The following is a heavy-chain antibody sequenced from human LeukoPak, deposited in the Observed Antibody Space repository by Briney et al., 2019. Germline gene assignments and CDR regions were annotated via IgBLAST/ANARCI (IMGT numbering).Heavy chain of an antibody. J-gene: IGHJ4*02. CDR1: GGSISSYY. D-gene: IGHD3-10*01. Sequence: SETLSLTCTVSGGSISSYYWSWIRQPPGKGLEWIGYIYYSGSTNYNPSLKSRGTISVDTSNNQFSLKLTSATAADTAVYYCARSGRGNSAGFDCWGQGTLVTVSS. CDR3: ARSGRGNSAGFDC. CDR2: IYYSGST. V-gene: IGHV4-59*01.